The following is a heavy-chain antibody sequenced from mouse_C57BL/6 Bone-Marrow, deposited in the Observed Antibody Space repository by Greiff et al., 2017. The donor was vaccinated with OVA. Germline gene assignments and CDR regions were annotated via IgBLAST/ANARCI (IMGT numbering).Heavy chain of an antibody. Sequence: VQLQQSGTVLARPGASVKMSCKTSGYTFTSYWMHWVKQRPGQGLEWIGAIYPGNSDTSYNQKFKGKAKLTAVTSASTAYMELSSLTNEDSAVYYCTRYNYYGSPYYAMDYWGQGTSVTVSS. CDR3: TRYNYYGSPYYAMDY. V-gene: IGHV1-5*01. D-gene: IGHD1-1*01. CDR1: GYTFTSYW. J-gene: IGHJ4*01. CDR2: IYPGNSDT.